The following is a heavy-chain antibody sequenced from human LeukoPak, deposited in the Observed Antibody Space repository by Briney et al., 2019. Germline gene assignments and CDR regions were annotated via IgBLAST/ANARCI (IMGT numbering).Heavy chain of an antibody. CDR1: GYTFISYA. CDR2: ISAYTGNT. CDR3: ARGRFGDFVYLDY. V-gene: IGHV1-18*01. D-gene: IGHD2-21*01. Sequence: GASVKVSCKASGYTFISYAVSWVRQAPGQGLEWMGWISAYTGNTNSAQKFQGRVAMTTDTSTSTAYMELRSLRSDDTAVYYCARGRFGDFVYLDYWGQGTLVTVSS. J-gene: IGHJ4*02.